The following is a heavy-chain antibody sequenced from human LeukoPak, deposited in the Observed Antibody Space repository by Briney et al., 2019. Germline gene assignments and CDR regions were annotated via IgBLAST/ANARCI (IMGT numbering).Heavy chain of an antibody. CDR3: AKDRYYDYVWGSSPDDY. D-gene: IGHD3-16*01. Sequence: GGSLRLSCAASGFTFSSHGMHWVRQAPGKGLEWVAVISYDGSNKYYADSVKGRFTISRDNSKNTLYLQMNSLRAEDTAVYYCAKDRYYDYVWGSSPDDYWGQGTLVTVSS. CDR1: GFTFSSHG. V-gene: IGHV3-30*18. J-gene: IGHJ4*02. CDR2: ISYDGSNK.